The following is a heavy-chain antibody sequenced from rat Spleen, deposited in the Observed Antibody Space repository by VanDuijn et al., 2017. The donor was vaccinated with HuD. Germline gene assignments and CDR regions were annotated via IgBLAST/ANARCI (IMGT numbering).Heavy chain of an antibody. CDR1: GFTFSNYY. J-gene: IGHJ2*01. V-gene: IGHV5-25*01. CDR3: ARLSDTMGILYYFDY. D-gene: IGHD1-7*01. Sequence: VQLAESGGGLVQPGRSMKLSCTALGFTFSNYYMAWVRQAPTKGLEWVASISNGGGNTYYRDSVKGRFTISRDNAKSTLYLQMDSLRSEDTATYYCARLSDTMGILYYFDYWGQGVMVTVSS. CDR2: ISNGGGNT.